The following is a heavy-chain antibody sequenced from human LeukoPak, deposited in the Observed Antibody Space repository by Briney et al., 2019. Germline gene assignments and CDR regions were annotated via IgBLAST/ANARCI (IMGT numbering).Heavy chain of an antibody. CDR1: GFTFSSYE. V-gene: IGHV3-48*03. CDR3: ASSKDQLGYCSSTSCYLKDY. CDR2: ISSSGSTI. D-gene: IGHD2-2*01. Sequence: PGGSLRLSCAASGFTFSSYEMNWVRQAPGKGLEWVSYISSSGSTIYYADSVKGRFTISRGNAKNSLYLQMNSLRAEDTAVYYCASSKDQLGYCSSTSCYLKDYWGQGTLVTVSS. J-gene: IGHJ4*02.